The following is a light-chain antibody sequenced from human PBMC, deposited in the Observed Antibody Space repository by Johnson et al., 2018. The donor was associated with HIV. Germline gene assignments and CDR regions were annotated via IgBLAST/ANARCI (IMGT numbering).Light chain of an antibody. J-gene: IGLJ1*01. CDR1: SSNIGNNY. Sequence: QSVLTQPPSVSAAPGQKVTISCSGSSSNIGNNYVSWYQQLPGTAPKLLIYDHNKRPSGIPDRFSGSKSGPSATLGITGLQTGDEADYYCGTWDSSLSAYVFGTGTKVTVL. CDR2: DHN. V-gene: IGLV1-51*01. CDR3: GTWDSSLSAYV.